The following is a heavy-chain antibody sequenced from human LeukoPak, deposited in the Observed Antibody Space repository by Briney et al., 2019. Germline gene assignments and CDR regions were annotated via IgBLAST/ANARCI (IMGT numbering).Heavy chain of an antibody. D-gene: IGHD3-9*01. Sequence: PSETLSLTCAVYGGSFSGYYWSWIRRPPGKGLEWIGEINHSGSTNYNPSLKSRVTISVDTSKNQFSLKLSSVTAADTAVYYCARGRYSNWFDPWGQGTLVTVSS. CDR3: ARGRYSNWFDP. CDR1: GGSFSGYY. CDR2: INHSGST. V-gene: IGHV4-34*01. J-gene: IGHJ5*02.